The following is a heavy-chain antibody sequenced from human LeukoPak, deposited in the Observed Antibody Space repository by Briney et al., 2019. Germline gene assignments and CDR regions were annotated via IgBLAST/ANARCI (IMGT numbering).Heavy chain of an antibody. CDR3: ARPNDSSSPVDY. V-gene: IGHV4-59*05. Sequence: PSETLSLTCTVSGGSISSYYWSWIRQPPGKGLEWIGSIYYSGSTYYNPSLKSRVTISVDTSKNQFSLKLSSVTAADTAVYYCARPNDSSSPVDYWGQGTLVTVSS. CDR2: IYYSGST. J-gene: IGHJ4*02. D-gene: IGHD6-6*01. CDR1: GGSISSYY.